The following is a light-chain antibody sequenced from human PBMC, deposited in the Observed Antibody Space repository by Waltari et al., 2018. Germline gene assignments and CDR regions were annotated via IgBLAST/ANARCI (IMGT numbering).Light chain of an antibody. CDR2: DIS. Sequence: DIVLTQSPATLSLSPGERATLSCRASQSVTNYLAWYQQKPGQAPRLLIYDISTRATAIPARFNGSGSVTDFTLTISSLEPEDFAVYYCLQRDRWLTFGGGTKVEIK. V-gene: IGKV3-11*01. CDR3: LQRDRWLT. J-gene: IGKJ4*01. CDR1: QSVTNY.